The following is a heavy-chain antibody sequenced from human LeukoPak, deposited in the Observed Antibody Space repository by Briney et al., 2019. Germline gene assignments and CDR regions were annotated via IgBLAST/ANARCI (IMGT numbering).Heavy chain of an antibody. D-gene: IGHD6-19*01. CDR1: GYTFTSYG. Sequence: ASVKVSCKASGYTFTSYGISWVRQAPGQGLEWMGWISAYNGNTNYAQKLQGRVTMTTDTSTSTAYMELRSLRSDDTAVYYCAREPEAVAGNNWFDPWGQGTLVTVSS. V-gene: IGHV1-18*01. CDR3: AREPEAVAGNNWFDP. J-gene: IGHJ5*02. CDR2: ISAYNGNT.